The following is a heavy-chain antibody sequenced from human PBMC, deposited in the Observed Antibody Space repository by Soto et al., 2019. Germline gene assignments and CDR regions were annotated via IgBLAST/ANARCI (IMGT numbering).Heavy chain of an antibody. D-gene: IGHD3-16*02. CDR1: GFTFSSYG. J-gene: IGHJ3*02. V-gene: IGHV3-33*01. CDR3: ARLRDYIWGSYRDAFDI. Sequence: VQLVESGGGVVQPGRSLRLSCAASGFTFSSYGMHWVRQAPGKGLEWVAVIWYDGSNKYYADSVKGRFTISRDNSKNTLYLQMNSLRAEDTAVYYCARLRDYIWGSYRDAFDIWGQGTMVTVSS. CDR2: IWYDGSNK.